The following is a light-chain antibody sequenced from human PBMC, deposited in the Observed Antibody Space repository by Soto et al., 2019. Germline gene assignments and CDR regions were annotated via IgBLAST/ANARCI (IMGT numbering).Light chain of an antibody. CDR2: DVS. CDR1: SSDVGSYIF. CDR3: SSYISSSIPVV. J-gene: IGLJ2*01. Sequence: QSALTQPASVSGSPGQSITISCTGTSSDVGSYIFVSWYQQHPGKAPKLMIYDVSNRPSGVSNRFSGSKSGNTASLTIFGLQGEDEADYYCSSYISSSIPVVFGGGSKLTVL. V-gene: IGLV2-14*03.